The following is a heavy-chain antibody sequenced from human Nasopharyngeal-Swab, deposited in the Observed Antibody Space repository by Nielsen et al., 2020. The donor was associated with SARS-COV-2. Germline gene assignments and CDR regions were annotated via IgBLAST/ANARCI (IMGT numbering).Heavy chain of an antibody. Sequence: GESLKISCAASGFTFSSYGMSWVRQARGKGLEWVAGIQWNSGSIGYADSVKGRFTISRDNAKNSLYLQMNSLRAEDTALYYSGKDSRELVGSYYFDYWGQGTLVTVSS. D-gene: IGHD1-26*01. CDR3: GKDSRELVGSYYFDY. CDR2: IQWNSGSI. V-gene: IGHV3-9*01. J-gene: IGHJ4*02. CDR1: GFTFSSYG.